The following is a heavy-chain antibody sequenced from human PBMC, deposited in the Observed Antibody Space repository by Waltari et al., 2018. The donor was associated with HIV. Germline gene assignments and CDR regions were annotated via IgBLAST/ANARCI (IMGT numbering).Heavy chain of an antibody. CDR1: DLTFRGFV. Sequence: EAQLWEFGGGSVQPGGSLRLSCVASDLTFRGFVLSWVRQAPGKGLEWVAMMSPSGDQTYYADSVRGRFAISRDNSKNTHYLQMNRLRVEDTAVYYCEVRSRVPVPATGGALWGQGTLVTVSS. D-gene: IGHD3-16*01. CDR2: MSPSGDQT. J-gene: IGHJ4*02. CDR3: EVRSRVPVPATGGAL. V-gene: IGHV3-23*01.